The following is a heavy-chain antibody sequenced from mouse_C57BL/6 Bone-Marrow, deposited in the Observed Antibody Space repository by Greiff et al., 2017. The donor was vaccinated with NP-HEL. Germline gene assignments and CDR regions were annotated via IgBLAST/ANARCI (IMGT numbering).Heavy chain of an antibody. V-gene: IGHV1-54*01. CDR3: AGRRAQATWFAY. CDR2: INPGSGGT. D-gene: IGHD3-2*02. Sequence: VQLQQSGAELVRPGTSVKVSCKASGYAFTNYLIEWVKQRPGQGLEWIGVINPGSGGTNYNEQFKGKATLTADQSSSTAYMQLSSLTSEDSAFYFCAGRRAQATWFAYWGQGTLVTVSA. J-gene: IGHJ3*01. CDR1: GYAFTNYL.